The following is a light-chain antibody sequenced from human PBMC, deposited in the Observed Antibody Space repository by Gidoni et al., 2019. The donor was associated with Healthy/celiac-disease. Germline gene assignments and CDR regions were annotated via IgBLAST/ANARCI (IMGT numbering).Light chain of an antibody. CDR3: QQRSNWPPIT. CDR2: DAS. J-gene: IGKJ5*01. V-gene: IGKV3-11*01. CDR1: QSVSSY. Sequence: EIVLTQSPATLSFSPGERATLSCRASQSVSSYLAWYKQKPGQAPRLLIYDASNRDTGIPASFSGSGSWTYFTLTISSLEPEDFAFYYCQQRSNWPPITFGQGTRLEIK.